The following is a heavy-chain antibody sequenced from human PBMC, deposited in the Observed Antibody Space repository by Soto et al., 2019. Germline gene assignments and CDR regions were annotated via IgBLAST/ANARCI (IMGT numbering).Heavy chain of an antibody. CDR2: ISGGGHYT. V-gene: IGHV3-23*01. J-gene: IGHJ4*02. CDR1: GFTFSNYA. D-gene: IGHD3-9*01. Sequence: EVQLLESGGGLEQPGGSLRLSCAASGFTFSNYAMSWVRQAPGKGLEWVSAISGGGHYTYYPDSVQGRFIISRDNFKNMLYLQMNNLRAGDTAVYYCAKEGELVGVGYFDYWGQGSLVTVSS. CDR3: AKEGELVGVGYFDY.